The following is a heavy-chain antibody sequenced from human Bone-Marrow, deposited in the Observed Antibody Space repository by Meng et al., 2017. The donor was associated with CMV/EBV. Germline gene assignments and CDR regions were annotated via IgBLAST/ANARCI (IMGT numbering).Heavy chain of an antibody. CDR1: GYTFTGYY. D-gene: IGHD2-2*01. J-gene: IGHJ6*02. V-gene: IGHV1-2*02. CDR3: ARLVVPAATYYYYYYGMDV. Sequence: ASVKVSCKASGYTFTGYYMHWVRQAPGQGLEWMGWINPNSGGTNYAQKFQGRVTMTRDTSISTAYMELSRLRSDDTAVYYCARLVVPAATYYYYYYGMDVWGQGTTVTVSS. CDR2: INPNSGGT.